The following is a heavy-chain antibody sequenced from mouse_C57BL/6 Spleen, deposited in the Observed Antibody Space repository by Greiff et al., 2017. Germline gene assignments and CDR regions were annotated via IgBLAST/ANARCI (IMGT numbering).Heavy chain of an antibody. J-gene: IGHJ4*01. CDR2: IHPNSGST. CDR1: GYTFTSYW. Sequence: QVQLQQPGAELVKPGASVKLSCKASGYTFTSYWMHWVKQRPGQGLEWIGMIHPNSGSTNYNEKFKSKTTLTVDKSSSTAYMQLSSLTSEDSAVYYCARAHIYYYGSSYAMDYWGQGTSVTVSS. D-gene: IGHD1-1*01. V-gene: IGHV1-64*01. CDR3: ARAHIYYYGSSYAMDY.